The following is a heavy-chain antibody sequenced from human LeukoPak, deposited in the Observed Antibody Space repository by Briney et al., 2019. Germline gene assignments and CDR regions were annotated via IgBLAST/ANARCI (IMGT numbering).Heavy chain of an antibody. CDR3: ATGQDAKILAAAGTAAFDI. Sequence: SETLSLTCAVSGGSISSGGYSWSWIRQPPGTGLEWIGYIYHSGSTYDNPSLKSRVTISVDRSNNQFSLKLSSVTAADTAVYYCATGQDAKILAAAGTAAFDIWGQGTMVTVSS. D-gene: IGHD6-13*01. CDR1: GGSISSGGYS. V-gene: IGHV4-30-2*01. J-gene: IGHJ3*02. CDR2: IYHSGST.